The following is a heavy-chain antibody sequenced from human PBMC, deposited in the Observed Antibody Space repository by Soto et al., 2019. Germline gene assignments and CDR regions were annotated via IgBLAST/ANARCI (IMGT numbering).Heavy chain of an antibody. D-gene: IGHD3-10*01. V-gene: IGHV1-18*01. CDR1: GYTFTNYG. CDR3: ARGVGSGSYYNLYNWFDP. J-gene: IGHJ5*02. Sequence: QVQLVQSGGEVKKPGASVKVSCKASGYTFTNYGISWVRQAPGQGLEWMGWINVYNGNTKYAQKVQGRVTMTTDTXTXTXXMELRSLRSDDTAVYYCARGVGSGSYYNLYNWFDPWGQGTLVTVSS. CDR2: INVYNGNT.